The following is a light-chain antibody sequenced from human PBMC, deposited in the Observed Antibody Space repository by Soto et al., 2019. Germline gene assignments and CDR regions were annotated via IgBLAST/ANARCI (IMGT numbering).Light chain of an antibody. CDR3: SSYTSSSTLGV. Sequence: QSVLTQPASVSGSPEQSITISCTGTSSDVGGYNYVSWYQQHPGKAPKLMIYEVSTRPSGVSNRFSGSKSGNTASLTISGLQAEDEADYYCSSYTSSSTLGVFGGGTKVTVL. CDR1: SSDVGGYNY. V-gene: IGLV2-14*01. CDR2: EVS. J-gene: IGLJ3*02.